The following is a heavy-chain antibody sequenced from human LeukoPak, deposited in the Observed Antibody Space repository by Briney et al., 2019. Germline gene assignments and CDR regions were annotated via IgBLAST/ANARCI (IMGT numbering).Heavy chain of an antibody. Sequence: PGGSLRLSCAASGFTLSSYGMHWVRQAPGKGLEWVAVISYDGSNKYYADSVKGRFTISRDNSKNTLYLQMNSLRAEDTAVYYCAKGVGWFDPWGQGTLVTVSS. CDR3: AKGVGWFDP. CDR1: GFTLSSYG. V-gene: IGHV3-30*18. CDR2: ISYDGSNK. J-gene: IGHJ5*02.